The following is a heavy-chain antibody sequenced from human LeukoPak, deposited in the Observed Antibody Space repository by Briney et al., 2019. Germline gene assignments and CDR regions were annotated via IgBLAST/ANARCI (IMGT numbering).Heavy chain of an antibody. CDR3: ARLDWNYAGGDY. CDR1: GGSISSSSYY. Sequence: PSETLSLTCTVSGGSISSSSYYWGWIRQPPGKGLEWIGSIYYSGSTYYNPSLKSRVTISVDTSKNQFSLKLSSVTAADTAVYYCARLDWNYAGGDYWGQGTLVTVSS. V-gene: IGHV4-39*01. D-gene: IGHD1-7*01. J-gene: IGHJ4*02. CDR2: IYYSGST.